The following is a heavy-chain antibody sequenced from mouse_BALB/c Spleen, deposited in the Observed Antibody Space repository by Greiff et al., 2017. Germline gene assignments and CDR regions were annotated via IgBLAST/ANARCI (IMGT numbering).Heavy chain of an antibody. CDR2: INPYNDGT. J-gene: IGHJ3*01. Sequence: EVKLQQSGPELVKPGASVKMSCKASGYTFTSYVMHWVKQKPGQGLEWIGYINPYNDGTKYNEKFKGKATLTSDKSSSTAYMELSSLTSEDSAVYYCAREGGYEGFAYWGQGTLVTVSA. D-gene: IGHD2-2*01. CDR1: GYTFTSYV. CDR3: AREGGYEGFAY. V-gene: IGHV1-14*01.